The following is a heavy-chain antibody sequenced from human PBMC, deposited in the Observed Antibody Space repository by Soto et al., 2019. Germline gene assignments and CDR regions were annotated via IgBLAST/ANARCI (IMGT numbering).Heavy chain of an antibody. CDR2: IYPGDSDI. CDR1: GYSFTNYW. V-gene: IGHV5-51*01. Sequence: PGESLKISCKGSGYSFTNYWIGWVRQTPGRGLEWMGMIYPGDSDIRYNPSFRGRVTISADKSITSAFVQWGSLRASDSAIYYCARFRAPRRQLISMSFHLWGLGTLVTVSS. CDR3: ARFRAPRRQLISMSFHL. D-gene: IGHD6-13*01. J-gene: IGHJ4*03.